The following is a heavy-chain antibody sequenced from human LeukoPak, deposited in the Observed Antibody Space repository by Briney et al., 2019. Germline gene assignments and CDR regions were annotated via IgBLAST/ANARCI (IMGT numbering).Heavy chain of an antibody. CDR3: ARHTVVTYGFDY. CDR2: IIPILGIA. V-gene: IGHV1-69*04. D-gene: IGHD2-21*02. Sequence: ASVKVSCKASGGTFSSYAISWVRQAPGQGLEWMGRIIPILGIANYAQKFQGRVTITADKSTSTAYMELSSLRSEDTAVYYCARHTVVTYGFDYWGQGTLVTVSS. J-gene: IGHJ4*02. CDR1: GGTFSSYA.